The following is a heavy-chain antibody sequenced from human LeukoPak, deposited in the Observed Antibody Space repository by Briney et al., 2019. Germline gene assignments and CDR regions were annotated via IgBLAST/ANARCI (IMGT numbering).Heavy chain of an antibody. CDR1: GLSVSSSF. Sequence: QAGGSLRLSCTASGLSVSSSFMSWVRQTPGKGLEWVSSVFGGGGTRYADSVMGRFTISRDNSKSTLYLQMNSLRAEDTAVYYCASHGCGGTCYSSFDYWGQGTLLTVSS. D-gene: IGHD2-15*01. V-gene: IGHV3-53*01. CDR2: VFGGGGT. CDR3: ASHGCGGTCYSSFDY. J-gene: IGHJ4*02.